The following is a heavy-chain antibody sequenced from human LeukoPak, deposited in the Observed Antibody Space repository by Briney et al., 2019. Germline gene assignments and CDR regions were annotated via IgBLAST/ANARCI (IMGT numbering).Heavy chain of an antibody. CDR3: ARYRSPSAITADYFDY. Sequence: SETLSLTCAVSGYSISSGYYWGWIRQPPGKGLEWIASFYRSGGTYYNLSLKSRVSISVDTSKNQFSLKLNSVTAADTAIYYRARYRSPSAITADYFDYWGRGTLVTVSS. J-gene: IGHJ4*02. CDR1: GYSISSGYY. D-gene: IGHD6-13*01. V-gene: IGHV4-38-2*01. CDR2: FYRSGGT.